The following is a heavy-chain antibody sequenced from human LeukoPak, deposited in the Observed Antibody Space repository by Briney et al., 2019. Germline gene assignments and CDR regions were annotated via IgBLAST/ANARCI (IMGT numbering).Heavy chain of an antibody. D-gene: IGHD6-13*01. Sequence: GGSLRLSCAASGFTFSSYTMTWVRQAPGKGLEWVSPISGSGDSTYYADSVKGRFTISRDNAKKSLSLQMNSLRADDTAVYYCARGYSSSWYLDWGQGTLVTVSS. J-gene: IGHJ4*02. CDR2: ISGSGDST. V-gene: IGHV3-23*01. CDR3: ARGYSSSWYLD. CDR1: GFTFSSYT.